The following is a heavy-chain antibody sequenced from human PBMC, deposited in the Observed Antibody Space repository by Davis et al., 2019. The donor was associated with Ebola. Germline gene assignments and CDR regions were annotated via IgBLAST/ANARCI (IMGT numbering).Heavy chain of an antibody. CDR2: ISGSGGST. V-gene: IGHV3-23*01. J-gene: IGHJ3*02. CDR3: AKDMGSSGWYGDAFDI. CDR1: GFTFSSYA. D-gene: IGHD6-19*01. Sequence: GGSLRLSCAASGFTFSSYAMSWVRQAPGKGLEWVSAISGSGGSTYYADSVKGRFTISRDNSKNTLYLQMNSLRAEDTALYYCAKDMGSSGWYGDAFDIWGQGTMVTVSS.